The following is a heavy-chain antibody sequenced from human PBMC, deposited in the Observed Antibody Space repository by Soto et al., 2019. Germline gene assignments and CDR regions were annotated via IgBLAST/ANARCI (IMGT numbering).Heavy chain of an antibody. Sequence: ASVKVSCKASGYTFTSYGISWVRQAPGKGLEWMGWISAYNGNTNYAQKLQGRVTMTTDTSTSTAYMELRSLRSDDTAVYYCSRGVITFGGVIVITHFDYWGQGTLVTVSS. CDR1: GYTFTSYG. D-gene: IGHD3-16*02. CDR2: ISAYNGNT. V-gene: IGHV1-18*01. CDR3: SRGVITFGGVIVITHFDY. J-gene: IGHJ4*02.